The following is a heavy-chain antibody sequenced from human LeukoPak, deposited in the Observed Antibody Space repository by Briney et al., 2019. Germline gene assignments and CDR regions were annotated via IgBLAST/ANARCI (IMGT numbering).Heavy chain of an antibody. Sequence: PGGSLRLSCAASGFTFSSYWMSWVRQAPGKGLEWVANIKQDGSEKYYVDSVKGRFTISRDNAKNSLYLQMNSLRAEDTAVYYCARAGLPMVRGDYYFDYWGQGTLVTVSS. CDR1: GFTFSSYW. J-gene: IGHJ4*02. V-gene: IGHV3-7*01. CDR3: ARAGLPMVRGDYYFDY. CDR2: IKQDGSEK. D-gene: IGHD3-10*01.